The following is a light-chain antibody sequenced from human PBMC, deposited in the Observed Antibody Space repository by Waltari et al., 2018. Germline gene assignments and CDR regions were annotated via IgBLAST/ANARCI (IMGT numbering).Light chain of an antibody. Sequence: QSALTQPASVSGTPGQSITISCTGTTSDVGNYNLVSWYQQHPGKPPKLRFCEVIKRPSGVSDRFSGSKSGNTASLTISGLQAEDEADYYCCSYAGSGTYVFGTGTKVTVL. CDR2: EVI. V-gene: IGLV2-23*02. CDR1: TSDVGNYNL. J-gene: IGLJ1*01. CDR3: CSYAGSGTYV.